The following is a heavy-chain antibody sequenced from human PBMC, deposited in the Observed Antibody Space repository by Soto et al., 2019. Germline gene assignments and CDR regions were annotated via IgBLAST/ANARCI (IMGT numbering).Heavy chain of an antibody. Sequence: GGSLRLSCAASGFICSSYDMSWVRQAPGKGLEWVSTILVDGRTFYVDSVKGRFTISRDHSKNTVYLQMNSLTAGDTALYYCAKATATGGGAFDICGQGTMVTVSS. V-gene: IGHV3-23*01. J-gene: IGHJ3*02. CDR2: ILVDGRT. CDR3: AKATATGGGAFDI. D-gene: IGHD2-8*02. CDR1: GFICSSYD.